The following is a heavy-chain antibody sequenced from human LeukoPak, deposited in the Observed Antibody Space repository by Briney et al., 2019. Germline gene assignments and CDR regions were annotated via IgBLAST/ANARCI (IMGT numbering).Heavy chain of an antibody. D-gene: IGHD3-3*01. CDR1: GYTLTELS. V-gene: IGHV1-24*01. CDR2: FDPEDGET. J-gene: IGHJ5*02. Sequence: ASVNDSCKVSGYTLTELSMHWVRQAPGKGLEWMGGFDPEDGETIYAQKFQGRVTMTEDTSTDTAYMELSSLRSEDTAVYYCATVSLRFLEWLSSFDPWGQGALVTVSS. CDR3: ATVSLRFLEWLSSFDP.